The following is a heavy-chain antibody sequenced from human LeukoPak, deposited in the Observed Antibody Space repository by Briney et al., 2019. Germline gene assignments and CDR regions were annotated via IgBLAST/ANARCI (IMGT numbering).Heavy chain of an antibody. CDR1: GITFSNYN. J-gene: IGHJ6*04. V-gene: IGHV3-21*01. CDR2: ITSSSSYT. CDR3: AELGITMIGGV. Sequence: GGSLRLSCAAPGITFSNYNMNWVRQAPGKGLEWISSITSSSSYTFYADSVKGRFTISRDNAKNSLYLQMNSLRAEDTAVYYCAELGITMIGGVWGKGTTVTISS. D-gene: IGHD3-10*02.